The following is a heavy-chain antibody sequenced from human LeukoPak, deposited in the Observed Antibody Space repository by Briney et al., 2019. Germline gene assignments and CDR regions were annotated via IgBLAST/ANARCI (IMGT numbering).Heavy chain of an antibody. D-gene: IGHD6-19*01. CDR2: ISAYNGNT. V-gene: IGHV1-18*01. J-gene: IGHJ4*02. Sequence: ASVKVSCKASGYTFTSYGISWVRQAPGQGLEWMGWISAYNGNTNYAQKLQGRVTMTTDTSTSTAYMDLRSLRSDDTAVYYCARVDRYSSWGNYFDYWGQGTLVTVSS. CDR1: GYTFTSYG. CDR3: ARVDRYSSWGNYFDY.